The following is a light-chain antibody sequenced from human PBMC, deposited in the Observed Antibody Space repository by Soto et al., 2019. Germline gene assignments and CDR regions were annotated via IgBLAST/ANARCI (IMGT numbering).Light chain of an antibody. Sequence: QSALTQPASVSGSPGQSITISCTGTNSDVGSYNLVSWYQQHPGKAPKLMIYKGSKRPSGVSNRFSGSRSGNTASLTISGLQAEDEADYYCCSYAGGRTVFGGGTKLTVL. CDR3: CSYAGGRTV. J-gene: IGLJ3*02. CDR1: NSDVGSYNL. V-gene: IGLV2-23*01. CDR2: KGS.